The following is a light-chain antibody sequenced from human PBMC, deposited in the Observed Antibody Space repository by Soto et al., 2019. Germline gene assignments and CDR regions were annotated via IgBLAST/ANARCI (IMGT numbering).Light chain of an antibody. CDR2: EGI. CDR1: SSNIGGYNV. Sequence: VLTQPASVSGSPGQSITISCSGTSSNIGGYNVVSWYQQHPGKAPKVIVYEGIKRPSGVSDRFSGSTSGSTASLTISGLQAEDEAEYYCCSYVGATTYVFGRGTKVTVL. CDR3: CSYVGATTYV. J-gene: IGLJ1*01. V-gene: IGLV2-23*01.